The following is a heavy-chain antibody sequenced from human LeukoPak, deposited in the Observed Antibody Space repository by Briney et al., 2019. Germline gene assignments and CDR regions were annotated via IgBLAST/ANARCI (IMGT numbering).Heavy chain of an antibody. D-gene: IGHD3-16*01. CDR2: IYTSGST. Sequence: SETLPLTCTVSGGSISSYYWSWIRQPAGKGLEWIGRIYTSGSTNYNPSLKSRVTMSVDTSKNQFSLKLSSVTAADTAVYYCARGPSHDYYPSHFDYWGQGTLVTVSS. J-gene: IGHJ4*02. CDR1: GGSISSYY. V-gene: IGHV4-4*07. CDR3: ARGPSHDYYPSHFDY.